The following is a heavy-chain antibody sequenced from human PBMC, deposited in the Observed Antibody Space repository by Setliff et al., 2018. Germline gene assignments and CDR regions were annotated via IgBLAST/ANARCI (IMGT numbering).Heavy chain of an antibody. CDR2: IYPGDSDT. Sequence: PGESLKISCKGSGYSFTSYWIGWVRQMPGKGLEWMGIIYPGDSDTRYSPSFQGQVTISADKSISTAYLQWSSLKASDTAMYYCARYCSGGSCYGPPYYFDYWGQGTLVTVSS. J-gene: IGHJ4*02. CDR1: GYSFTSYW. D-gene: IGHD2-15*01. V-gene: IGHV5-51*01. CDR3: ARYCSGGSCYGPPYYFDY.